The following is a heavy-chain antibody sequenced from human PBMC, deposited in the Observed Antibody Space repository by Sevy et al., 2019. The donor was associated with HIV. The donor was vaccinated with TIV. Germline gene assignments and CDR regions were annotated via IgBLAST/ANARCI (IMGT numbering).Heavy chain of an antibody. CDR2: IQYDGSNK. CDR1: GFSFSSYG. D-gene: IGHD3-10*01. CDR3: GKEGGGAGGDH. J-gene: IGHJ4*02. V-gene: IGHV3-30*02. Sequence: GGSLRLSCAASGFSFSSYGMHWVRQAPGKGLEWMSYIQYDGSNKDYGDSVKGRFTISRDNSKNTLYLQMNSLRVEDTAVFYCGKEGGGAGGDHWGQGTLVTVSS.